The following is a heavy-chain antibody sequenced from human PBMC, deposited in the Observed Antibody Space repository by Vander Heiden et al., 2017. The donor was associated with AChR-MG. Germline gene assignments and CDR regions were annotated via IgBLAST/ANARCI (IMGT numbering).Heavy chain of an antibody. CDR2: ISGSGGST. J-gene: IGHJ4*02. D-gene: IGHD1-26*01. CDR3: AKMRGSGSNKWEFDY. Sequence: EVQLLESGGGLVQPGGSLRLSGAASGFTFSGYAMGWVRQAPGKGLEWVSAISGSGGSTYYADSVKGRFTISRDNSKNTLYLQMNSLRAEDTAVYYCAKMRGSGSNKWEFDYWGQGTLVTVSS. CDR1: GFTFSGYA. V-gene: IGHV3-23*01.